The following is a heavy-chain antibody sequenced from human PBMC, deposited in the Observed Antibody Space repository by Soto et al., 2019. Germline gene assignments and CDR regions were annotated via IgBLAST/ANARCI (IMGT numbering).Heavy chain of an antibody. CDR3: AKPGRDIVLVPAAHYFDH. CDR2: ISYDGSNK. D-gene: IGHD2-2*01. J-gene: IGHJ4*02. CDR1: GFTFSSYG. Sequence: QVQLVESGGGVVQPGRSLRLSCAASGFTFSSYGMHWVRQAPGKGLEWVAVISYDGSNKYYADSVKGRFTISRDNSKNTLYLQMNSLGAEDPAVYYLAKPGRDIVLVPAAHYFDHWGPGTLGTLSS. V-gene: IGHV3-30*18.